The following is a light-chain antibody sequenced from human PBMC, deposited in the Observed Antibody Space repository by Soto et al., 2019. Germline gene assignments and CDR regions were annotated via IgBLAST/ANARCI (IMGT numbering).Light chain of an antibody. CDR1: QTVTSN. CDR3: QQYNNWPRT. V-gene: IGKV3-15*01. CDR2: DAS. J-gene: IGKJ1*01. Sequence: EIVMTQSPATLSVSPGERATLSCRASQTVTSNLAWYQQKPGQAPRLLIYDASTRATGSTARFSGSGSGTQFTLTISSLQSEDFAVYYCQQYNNWPRTFGQGTRVEI.